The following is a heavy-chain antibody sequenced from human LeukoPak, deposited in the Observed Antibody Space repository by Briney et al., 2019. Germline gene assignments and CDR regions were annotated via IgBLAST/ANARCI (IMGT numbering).Heavy chain of an antibody. V-gene: IGHV4-59*08. CDR2: IYYSGST. J-gene: IGHJ5*02. CDR3: ARQEGVLGYCSSTSCRGNWFDP. Sequence: SETLSLTCTVSGASISSYYWSWIRQPPGKGLEWIGYIYYSGSTNYNPSLKSRVTISVDTSKNQFSLKLSSVTAADTAVYYCARQEGVLGYCSSTSCRGNWFDPWGQGTLVTVSS. D-gene: IGHD2-2*01. CDR1: GASISSYY.